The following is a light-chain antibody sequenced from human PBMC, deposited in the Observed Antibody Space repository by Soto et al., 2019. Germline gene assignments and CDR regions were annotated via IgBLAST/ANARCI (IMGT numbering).Light chain of an antibody. V-gene: IGKV3-15*01. J-gene: IGKJ5*01. Sequence: EIVLTQSPGTLSLSPGERATLSCRASQSVSSNLAWYQQKPGQAPSLLIYGAFTRATGIPARFSGTGSGTEFTLTISSLQSEDFAVYHCQQYHDWPITFGQGTRLEIK. CDR2: GAF. CDR1: QSVSSN. CDR3: QQYHDWPIT.